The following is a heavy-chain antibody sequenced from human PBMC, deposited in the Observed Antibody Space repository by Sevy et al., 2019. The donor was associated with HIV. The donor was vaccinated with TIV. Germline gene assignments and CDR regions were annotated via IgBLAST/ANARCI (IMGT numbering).Heavy chain of an antibody. V-gene: IGHV3-49*04. J-gene: IGHJ4*02. CDR1: GFTFGDYA. Sequence: GGSLRLSCTASGFTFGDYAMNWVRQAPGKGLEWVGFIRTNAYGGTTEYAAYVKGRFTISRDDSKSIAYLQMNSLKTEDTAVYYCTRGRYTYVPFDYWGQGTLVTVSS. CDR2: IRTNAYGGTT. D-gene: IGHD3-10*02. CDR3: TRGRYTYVPFDY.